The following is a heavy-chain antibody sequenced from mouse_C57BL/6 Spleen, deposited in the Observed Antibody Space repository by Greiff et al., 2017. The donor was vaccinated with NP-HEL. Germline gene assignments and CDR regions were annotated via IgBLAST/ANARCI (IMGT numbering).Heavy chain of an antibody. D-gene: IGHD1-1*01. CDR1: GYTFTSYW. CDR2: IYPGSGST. J-gene: IGHJ1*03. Sequence: VQLKQPGAELVKPGASVKMSCKASGYTFTSYWITWVKQRPGQGLEWIGDIYPGSGSTNYNEKFKSKATLTVDTSSSTAYMQLSSLTSEDSAVYYCAPYYYGRGWYFDVWGTGTTVTVSS. V-gene: IGHV1-55*01. CDR3: APYYYGRGWYFDV.